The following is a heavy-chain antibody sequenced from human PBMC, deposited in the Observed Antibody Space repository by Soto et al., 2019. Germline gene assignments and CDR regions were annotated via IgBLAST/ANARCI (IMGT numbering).Heavy chain of an antibody. J-gene: IGHJ6*02. V-gene: IGHV3-23*01. CDR1: GFTFSSYA. CDR3: ARDMSGGTYNYYYGMDI. CDR2: ISGTGSPT. D-gene: IGHD1-26*01. Sequence: GGSLRLSCAASGFTFSSYAMTWVRQAPGRGLEWVSAISGTGSPTYYADSVKGRFTISRDNSKNTLYLQMNSLRADDTAVYYCARDMSGGTYNYYYGMDIWFQGTTVIVSS.